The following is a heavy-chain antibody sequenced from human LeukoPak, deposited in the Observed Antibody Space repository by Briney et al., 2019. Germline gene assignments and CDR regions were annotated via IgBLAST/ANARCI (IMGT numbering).Heavy chain of an antibody. CDR2: SGST. Sequence: SETLSLTCTVSGYSISSGYYWGWIRQPPGRGLEWIGSGSTYYNPSLKSRVTISVDTSKNQFSLKLSSVTAADTAVYYCARGETYYYDTSGYFIFDYWGQGNLVTVSS. D-gene: IGHD3-22*01. CDR1: GYSISSGYY. V-gene: IGHV4-38-2*02. J-gene: IGHJ4*02. CDR3: ARGETYYYDTSGYFIFDY.